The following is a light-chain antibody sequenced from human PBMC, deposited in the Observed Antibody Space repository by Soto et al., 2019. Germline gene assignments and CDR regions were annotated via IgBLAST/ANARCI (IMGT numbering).Light chain of an antibody. CDR1: SSNIGAGYD. CDR2: GNS. CDR3: QSYDSCLSGSYV. Sequence: QSALTQPPSVSGAPGQRVTISCTGSSSNIGAGYDVHWYQQLPGTAPKLLIYGNSNRPSGVPDRFSGSKSGTSASLAITGLQAEDEADYYCQSYDSCLSGSYVFGTGTEVTVL. V-gene: IGLV1-40*01. J-gene: IGLJ1*01.